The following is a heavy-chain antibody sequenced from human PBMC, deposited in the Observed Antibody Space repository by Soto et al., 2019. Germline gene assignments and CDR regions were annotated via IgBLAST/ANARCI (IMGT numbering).Heavy chain of an antibody. J-gene: IGHJ3*02. Sequence: PGGSLRLSCAASGFTFSRYSMNWVRQAPGKGLEWVSYISSSSGIIYYADSVKGRFTISRDNAKNSLYLQMNSLRDEDTAVYFCARAFPFASGYGVDAFDIWGQGTMVTVSS. CDR3: ARAFPFASGYGVDAFDI. V-gene: IGHV3-48*02. CDR2: ISSSSGII. D-gene: IGHD5-18*01. CDR1: GFTFSRYS.